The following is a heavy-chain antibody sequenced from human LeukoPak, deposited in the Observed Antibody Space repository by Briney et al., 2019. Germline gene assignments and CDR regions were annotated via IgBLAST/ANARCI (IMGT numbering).Heavy chain of an antibody. CDR2: MKKDGSEK. CDR1: GFTFSSYW. J-gene: IGHJ5*02. CDR3: ARDHGSGSYWEGFDP. V-gene: IGHV3-7*01. D-gene: IGHD3-10*01. Sequence: TGGSLRLSCAASGFTFSSYWMSWVRQAPGKGLEWVANMKKDGSEKYYVDSVKGRFTISRDNAKNSLSLQMNSLRVEDTAVYYCARDHGSGSYWEGFDPWGQGTLVTVSS.